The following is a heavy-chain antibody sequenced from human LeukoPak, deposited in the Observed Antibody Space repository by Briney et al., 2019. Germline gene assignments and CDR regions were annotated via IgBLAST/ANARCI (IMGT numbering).Heavy chain of an antibody. V-gene: IGHV3-30*19. Sequence: GGSLRLSCAASGFTFSSYGMHWVRQAPGKGLEWVAVIWYDGSNKYYADSVKGRFTISRDNSKNTLYLQMNSLRAEDTAVYYCARDRSVTTTLGWFDPWGQGTLVTVSS. CDR3: ARDRSVTTTLGWFDP. J-gene: IGHJ5*02. CDR1: GFTFSSYG. D-gene: IGHD4-17*01. CDR2: IWYDGSNK.